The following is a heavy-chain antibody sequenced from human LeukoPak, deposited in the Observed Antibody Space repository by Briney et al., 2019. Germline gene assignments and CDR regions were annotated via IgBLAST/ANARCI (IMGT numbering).Heavy chain of an antibody. Sequence: GGSLRLSCAASGFTFSSYWMHWVRQAPGKGRVWVSRINSDGSSTSYADSVKGRFTISRDNAKNTLYLQMNSLRAEDTAVYYCARDDGIAVAANRRSFENWGERTLVTVSS. J-gene: IGHJ4*02. V-gene: IGHV3-74*01. CDR3: ARDDGIAVAANRRSFEN. D-gene: IGHD6-19*01. CDR2: INSDGSST. CDR1: GFTFSSYW.